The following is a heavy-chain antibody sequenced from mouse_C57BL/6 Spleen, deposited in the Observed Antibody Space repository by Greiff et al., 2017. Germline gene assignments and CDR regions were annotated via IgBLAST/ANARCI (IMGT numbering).Heavy chain of an antibody. Sequence: EVQLQQSGPGLVKPSPSLSLTCSVTGYSITSGYYWNWIRQFPGNKLEWMGYISYDGSNNYNPSLKNRISITRDTSKNQFFLKLNSVTTEDTATYSCARGYYGNPLDYWGQGTTLTVSS. D-gene: IGHD2-1*01. CDR3: ARGYYGNPLDY. CDR1: GYSITSGYY. V-gene: IGHV3-6*01. J-gene: IGHJ2*01. CDR2: ISYDGSN.